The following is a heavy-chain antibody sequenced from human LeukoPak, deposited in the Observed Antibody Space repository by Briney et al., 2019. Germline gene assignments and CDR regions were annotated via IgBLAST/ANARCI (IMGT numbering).Heavy chain of an antibody. CDR3: AKCGNSGCHLIDY. CDR2: ISGRTGGT. V-gene: IGHV3-23*01. D-gene: IGHD5-12*01. J-gene: IGHJ4*02. CDR1: GFTFNTNA. Sequence: PGRSLRLSCAASGFTFNTNAMSWVRQASGKGLEWVSAISGRTGGTYYADSVKGRFTISRDNSKSTLYLQMDSLRAEDTAVYYCAKCGNSGCHLIDYWGQGTLVTVSS.